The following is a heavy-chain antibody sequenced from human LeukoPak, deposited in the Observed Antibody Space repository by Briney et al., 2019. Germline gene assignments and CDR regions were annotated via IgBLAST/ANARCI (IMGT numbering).Heavy chain of an antibody. CDR3: ARLQGYSGYDWVFDY. D-gene: IGHD5-12*01. CDR1: GYTFTGYY. J-gene: IGHJ4*02. Sequence: ASVKVSCKASGYTFTGYYMHWGRQAPGQGLEWMGRINPNSGGTNYAQKFQGRVTMTRDTSISTDYMELSRLRSDETAVYYCARLQGYSGYDWVFDYWGQGTLVTVSS. CDR2: INPNSGGT. V-gene: IGHV1-2*06.